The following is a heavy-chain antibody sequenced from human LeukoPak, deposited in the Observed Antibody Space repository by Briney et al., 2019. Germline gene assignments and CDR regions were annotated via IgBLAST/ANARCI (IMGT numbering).Heavy chain of an antibody. J-gene: IGHJ4*02. D-gene: IGHD2-15*01. CDR1: GFTFYSYR. V-gene: IGHV3-74*01. Sequence: GGSLTPTCAASGFTFYSYRMLWARQAPGKGLVWVSSINSDGRSTSYADSVKGRFTISRDNAKNMLYLQMNSLGADGSAMDYCPNTKLLGYWGQGTLVTVSS. CDR3: PNTKLLGY. CDR2: INSDGRST.